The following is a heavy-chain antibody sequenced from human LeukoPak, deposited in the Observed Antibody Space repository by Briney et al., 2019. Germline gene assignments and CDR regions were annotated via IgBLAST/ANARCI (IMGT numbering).Heavy chain of an antibody. CDR1: GGSISSSSYY. Sequence: PSETLSLTCTVSGGSISSSSYYWGWIRQPPGKGLEWIGSIYYSGSTYYNPSLKSRVTISVDTSKNQFSLKLSSVTAADTAVYYCARDADTAMVGNWFDPWGQGTLVTVSS. CDR2: IYYSGST. CDR3: ARDADTAMVGNWFDP. D-gene: IGHD5-18*01. V-gene: IGHV4-39*07. J-gene: IGHJ5*02.